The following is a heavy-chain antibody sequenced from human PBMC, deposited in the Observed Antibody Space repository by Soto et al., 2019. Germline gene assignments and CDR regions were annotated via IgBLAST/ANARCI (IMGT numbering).Heavy chain of an antibody. CDR2: IKTSAGGGAT. J-gene: IGHJ6*02. Sequence: EVQLVESAGGLVKPGGSLRLSCVASGFSFNEAWMNWVRQAPGEGLEWVGRIKTSAGGGATDYAAPVQGRFTISRDDSTNALYLPMNSLRTEDTAIYYCTAGSVEGIWGQGTTVTVSS. CDR1: GFSFNEAW. CDR3: TAGSVEGI. V-gene: IGHV3-15*07. D-gene: IGHD2-15*01.